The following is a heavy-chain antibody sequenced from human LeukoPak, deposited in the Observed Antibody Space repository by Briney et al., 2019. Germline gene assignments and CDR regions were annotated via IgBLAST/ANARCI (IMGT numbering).Heavy chain of an antibody. CDR1: GYTFNHHG. V-gene: IGHV1-18*01. D-gene: IGHD1-26*01. Sequence: VASVKVSCKASGYTFNHHGISWVRQAPGQGLEWMGWISCYNGDTNYAQKFQGRATMSTATSTSTAYMELTGLRSDDTAVYYCKRDSANSNGRYAYFYYWGQGTLVTVSS. CDR2: ISCYNGDT. CDR3: KRDSANSNGRYAYFYY. J-gene: IGHJ4*02.